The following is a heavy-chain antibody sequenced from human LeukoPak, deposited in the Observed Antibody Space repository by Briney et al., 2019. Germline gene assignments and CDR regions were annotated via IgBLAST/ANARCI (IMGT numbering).Heavy chain of an antibody. CDR3: AKGPPSGRTPLVDV. J-gene: IGHJ6*04. D-gene: IGHD5-12*01. Sequence: PGGSLRLSCAASGFTFNSYGIHWVRQAPGKGLEWVAFILSDGSNKYYADSVKGRFTISRDNSKNTLYLQMNSLRADDTAVYYCAKGPPSGRTPLVDVWGKGTTVTVSS. CDR1: GFTFNSYG. V-gene: IGHV3-30*02. CDR2: ILSDGSNK.